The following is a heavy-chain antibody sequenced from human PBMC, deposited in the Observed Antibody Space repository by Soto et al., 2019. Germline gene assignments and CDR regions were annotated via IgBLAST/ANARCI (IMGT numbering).Heavy chain of an antibody. J-gene: IGHJ6*02. D-gene: IGHD6-6*01. CDR2: IRSKANSYTT. Sequence: GGSLRLSCAASGFTFSGSAMHWVRQASGKGLEWVGRIRSKANSYTTAYAASVKGRFTISRDDSKNTAYLQMNSLKTEDTAVYYCTVPLDSSSLKYYYYGMDVWGQGTTVTVSS. V-gene: IGHV3-73*01. CDR1: GFTFSGSA. CDR3: TVPLDSSSLKYYYYGMDV.